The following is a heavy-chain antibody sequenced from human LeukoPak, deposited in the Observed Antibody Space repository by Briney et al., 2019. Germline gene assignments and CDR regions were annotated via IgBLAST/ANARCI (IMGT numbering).Heavy chain of an antibody. CDR1: VSTLPTNG. Sequence: SGRVSARVSVSTLPTNGLGWVRRAPGQGLGWWGWFSAYNGNTNYAQKLQGRVTMTTDTSTSTAYMELRSLRSDDTAVYYCARDFSAYGGNSGVAFDYWGQGTLVTVSS. J-gene: IGHJ4*02. CDR2: FSAYNGNT. CDR3: ARDFSAYGGNSGVAFDY. V-gene: IGHV1-18*01. D-gene: IGHD4-23*01.